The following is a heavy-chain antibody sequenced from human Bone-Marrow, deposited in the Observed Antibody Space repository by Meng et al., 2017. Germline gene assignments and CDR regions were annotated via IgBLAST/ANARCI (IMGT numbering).Heavy chain of an antibody. D-gene: IGHD6-13*01. CDR3: ARGGIAAAGTHYYGMDV. Sequence: GESLKISCAASGFTFSSYGMHWVRQAPGKGLEWVAVISYDGSNKYYADSVKGRFTISRDNSKNTLYLQMNSLRAEDTAVYYCARGGIAAAGTHYYGMDVWGQGTTVT. V-gene: IGHV3-30*19. CDR1: GFTFSSYG. J-gene: IGHJ6*02. CDR2: ISYDGSNK.